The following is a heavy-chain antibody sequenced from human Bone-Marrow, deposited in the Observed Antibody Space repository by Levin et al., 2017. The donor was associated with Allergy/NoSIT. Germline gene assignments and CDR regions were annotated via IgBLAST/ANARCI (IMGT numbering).Heavy chain of an antibody. J-gene: IGHJ6*03. D-gene: IGHD3-3*01. V-gene: IGHV1-18*01. CDR1: GYTFTSYG. CDR3: AREVGGYDFWSGYRNYYYMDV. CDR2: ISAYNGNT. Sequence: ASVKVSCKASGYTFTSYGISWVRQAPGQGLEWMGWISAYNGNTNYAQKLQGRVTMTTDTSTSTAYMELRSLRSDDTAVYYCAREVGGYDFWSGYRNYYYMDVWGKGTTVTVSS.